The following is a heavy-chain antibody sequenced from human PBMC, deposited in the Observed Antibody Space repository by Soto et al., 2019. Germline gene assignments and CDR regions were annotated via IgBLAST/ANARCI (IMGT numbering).Heavy chain of an antibody. D-gene: IGHD2-2*01. V-gene: IGHV1-46*01. CDR1: GYTFTSYY. CDR2: INPSGGST. CDR3: ARGHCISTSCYAASYYYYGMDV. Sequence: ASVKVSCKASGYTFTSYYMHWVRQAPGQGLEWMGIINPSGGSTSYAQKFQGRVTMTRDTSTSTVYMELGSLRSEDTAVYYCARGHCISTSCYAASYYYYGMDVWGQGTTVTVSS. J-gene: IGHJ6*02.